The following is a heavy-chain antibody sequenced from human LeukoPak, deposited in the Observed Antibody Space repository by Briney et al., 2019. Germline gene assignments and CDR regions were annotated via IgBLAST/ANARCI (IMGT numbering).Heavy chain of an antibody. CDR1: GYSISSGYF. CDR3: ATEDGGTHSTDY. V-gene: IGHV4-38-2*02. D-gene: IGHD4-23*01. CDR2: ISHSGNT. J-gene: IGHJ4*02. Sequence: SETLSLTCSVSGYSISSGYFWAWIRQTPEKGLEWIGSISHSGNTYYTPSLKSRVTISSDTSRNQFSLQLRSVTAADRALYYCATEDGGTHSTDYWGQGILVTVSS.